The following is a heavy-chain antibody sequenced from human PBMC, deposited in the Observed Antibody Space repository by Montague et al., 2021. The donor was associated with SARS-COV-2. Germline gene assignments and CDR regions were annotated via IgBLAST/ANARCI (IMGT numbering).Heavy chain of an antibody. CDR2: ISDSGST. V-gene: IGHV4-59*08. CDR1: GGSISSFY. CDR3: ARHYSATLPAVY. D-gene: IGHD2-15*01. J-gene: IGHJ4*02. Sequence: SETLSLTYTVSGGSISSFYRSWFRQPPGKGLEWTGYISDSGSTNYNPSLTSRVTMSVDTSKNQFSLKVNSVTAADTAVYYCARHYSATLPAVYWGQGTLVTVSS.